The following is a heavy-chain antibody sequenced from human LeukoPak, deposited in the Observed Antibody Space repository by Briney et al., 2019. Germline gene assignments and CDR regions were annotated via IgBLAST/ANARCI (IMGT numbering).Heavy chain of an antibody. CDR3: ARIRGYSYGFHYYYYMDV. J-gene: IGHJ6*03. CDR2: INHSGST. V-gene: IGHV4-34*01. Sequence: KPSETLSPTRAVYGGSFSGYYWSWLRQPPRKGLEWIGGINHSGSTNYNPSLKSRVTISVDTSKNQFSLKLSSVTAADTAVYYCARIRGYSYGFHYYYYMDVWGKGTTVTVSS. CDR1: GGSFSGYY. D-gene: IGHD5-18*01.